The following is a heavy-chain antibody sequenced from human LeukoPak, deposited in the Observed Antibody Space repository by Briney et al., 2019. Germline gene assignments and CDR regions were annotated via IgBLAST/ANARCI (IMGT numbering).Heavy chain of an antibody. J-gene: IGHJ4*02. CDR2: IIPIFGTA. CDR3: ASQPYDYYDSSGYYVDY. V-gene: IGHV1-69*13. D-gene: IGHD3-22*01. CDR1: GGTFSSYA. Sequence: SVKVSCKASGGTFSSYAISWVRQAPGQGLEWMGGIIPIFGTANYARKFQGRVTITADESTSTAYMELSSLRSEDAAVYYCASQPYDYYDSSGYYVDYWGQGTLVTVSS.